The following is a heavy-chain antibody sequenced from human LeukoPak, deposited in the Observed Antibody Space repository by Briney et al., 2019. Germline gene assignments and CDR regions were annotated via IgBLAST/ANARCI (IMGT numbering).Heavy chain of an antibody. CDR3: AKGPSPGTGAAFYFDY. J-gene: IGHJ4*02. Sequence: GGSLRLSCAASGFTFSSYSMNWVRQAPGKGLEWVSSISSSSSYIYYADSVKGRFTISRDNAKNTLYLQMNSLRAEDTAVYYCAKGPSPGTGAAFYFDYWGQGTLVTVSS. D-gene: IGHD1-26*01. CDR1: GFTFSSYS. CDR2: ISSSSSYI. V-gene: IGHV3-21*01.